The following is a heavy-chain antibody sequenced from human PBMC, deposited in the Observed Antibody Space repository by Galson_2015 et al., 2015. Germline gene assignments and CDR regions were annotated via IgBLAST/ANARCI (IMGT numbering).Heavy chain of an antibody. D-gene: IGHD2-2*01. CDR3: ARGKVAAAPDY. CDR2: TWFDGTNK. CDR1: GFTFSSYG. Sequence: LRLSCAASGFTFSSYGMHWVRQAPGKGLGWVAVTWFDGTNKHYTDSVKGRFTISRDNSKNTLYLQMNSLRAEDTAVYYCARGKVAAAPDYWGQGTLVTVSS. V-gene: IGHV3-33*01. J-gene: IGHJ4*02.